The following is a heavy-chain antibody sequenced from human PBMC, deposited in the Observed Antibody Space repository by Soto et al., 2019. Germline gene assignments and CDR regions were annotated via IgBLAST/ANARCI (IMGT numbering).Heavy chain of an antibody. CDR2: VSYDERNI. CDR3: AKLVDKSLDDY. J-gene: IGHJ4*02. Sequence: LRLSCVASGFTFSTSDMHWVRQAPDQGLEWVAVVSYDERNIYYADSVKGRFSVSRDNSKNTLFLHMNSLRAEDTAVYFCAKLVDKSLDDYWGQGALVTVSS. CDR1: GFTFSTSD. V-gene: IGHV3-30*18. D-gene: IGHD3-16*01.